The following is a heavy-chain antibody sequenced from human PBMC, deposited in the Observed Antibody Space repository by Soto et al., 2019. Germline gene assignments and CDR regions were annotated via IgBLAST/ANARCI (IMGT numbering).Heavy chain of an antibody. D-gene: IGHD3-16*01. J-gene: IGHJ4*02. V-gene: IGHV1-8*01. CDR3: ARSQMGGGVNFDY. Sequence: ASVKVSCKASGYTFSSYDINWVRQATGQGLEWMGWTNPNTGDTGYAQNFQGRVTMTRDTSISTAYLELNSLRSEDTAVFYCARSQMGGGVNFDYWGQGTLVTVSS. CDR1: GYTFSSYD. CDR2: TNPNTGDT.